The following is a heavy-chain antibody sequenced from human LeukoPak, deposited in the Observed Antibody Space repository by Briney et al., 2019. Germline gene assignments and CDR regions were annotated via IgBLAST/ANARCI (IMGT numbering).Heavy chain of an antibody. CDR1: GGSISSNGYY. CDR3: ARAGYCSSTSCGLTWGYYYYMDV. J-gene: IGHJ6*03. Sequence: SETLSLTCTVSGGSISSNGYYWGWIRQSPGEGLEWIGNIYYSGITYYNPSLKSRVTISVDKSKNQFSLKLSSVTAADTAVYYCARAGYCSSTSCGLTWGYYYYMDVWGKGTTVTVSS. V-gene: IGHV4-39*07. CDR2: IYYSGIT. D-gene: IGHD2-2*03.